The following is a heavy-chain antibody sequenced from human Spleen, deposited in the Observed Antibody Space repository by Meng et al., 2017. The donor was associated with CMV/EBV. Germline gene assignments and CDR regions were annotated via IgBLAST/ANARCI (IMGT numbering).Heavy chain of an antibody. Sequence: SVKVSCKASEGTFSSYAISWVRQAPGQGLEWMGGIIPIFGTANYAQKFQGRVTITTDESTSTAYMELSSLRSEDTAVYYCASGRRLLSSSSPRNAFDIWGQGTMVTVSS. D-gene: IGHD6-13*01. CDR1: EGTFSSYA. CDR3: ASGRRLLSSSSPRNAFDI. CDR2: IIPIFGTA. V-gene: IGHV1-69*05. J-gene: IGHJ3*02.